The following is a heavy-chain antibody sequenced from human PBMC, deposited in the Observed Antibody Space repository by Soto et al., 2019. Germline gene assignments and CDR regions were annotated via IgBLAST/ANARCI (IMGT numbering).Heavy chain of an antibody. J-gene: IGHJ5*02. D-gene: IGHD3-22*01. V-gene: IGHV1-18*01. CDR2: ISAYNGNT. Sequence: ASVKVSCTASGYTFTSYGISWVRQAPGQGLEWMGWISAYNGNTNYAQKLQGRVTMTTDTSTSTAYMELRSLRSDDTAVYYCARGYPSTMIVVVNNWFDPWGQGTLVTVSS. CDR3: ARGYPSTMIVVVNNWFDP. CDR1: GYTFTSYG.